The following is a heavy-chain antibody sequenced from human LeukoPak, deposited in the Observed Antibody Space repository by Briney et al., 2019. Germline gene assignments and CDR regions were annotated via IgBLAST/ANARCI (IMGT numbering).Heavy chain of an antibody. CDR3: ARANHRNHDYSGPGY. D-gene: IGHD4-11*01. V-gene: IGHV3-21*01. CDR2: ISSSSSYI. J-gene: IGHJ4*02. CDR1: GFTFSSYS. Sequence: PGGSLRLSCAASGFTFSSYSMNWVRQAPGKGLEWVSSISSSSSYIYYADSVKGRFTISRDNAKNSLYLQMNSLRAEDTAVYYCARANHRNHDYSGPGYWGQGTLVTVSS.